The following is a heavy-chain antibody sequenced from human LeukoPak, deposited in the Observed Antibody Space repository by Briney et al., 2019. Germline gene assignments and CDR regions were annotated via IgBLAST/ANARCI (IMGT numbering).Heavy chain of an antibody. V-gene: IGHV1-18*01. CDR1: GYTFTSYG. CDR3: ARGGFYYDILTGYYRTTNWFDP. J-gene: IGHJ5*02. D-gene: IGHD3-9*01. Sequence: GASVKVSCKASGYTFTSYGISWVRQAPGQGLEWMGWISAYNGNTNYAQKLQGRVTMTTDTSTSTAYMELRSLRSDDTAVYYCARGGFYYDILTGYYRTTNWFDPWGQRTLVTVSS. CDR2: ISAYNGNT.